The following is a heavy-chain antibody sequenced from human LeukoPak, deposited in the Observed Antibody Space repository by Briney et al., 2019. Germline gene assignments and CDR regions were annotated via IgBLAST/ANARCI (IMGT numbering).Heavy chain of an antibody. CDR3: AKETVVTPDGAFDI. CDR2: ISGSGGST. V-gene: IGHV3-23*01. J-gene: IGHJ3*02. Sequence: GGSLRLSCAASGFTFSSYVMSWVRQAPGMGLEWVSGISGSGGSTYYADSVKGRFTISRDNSKNTLYLQMNSLRAEDTAVYYCAKETVVTPDGAFDIWGQGTMVTVSS. CDR1: GFTFSSYV. D-gene: IGHD4-23*01.